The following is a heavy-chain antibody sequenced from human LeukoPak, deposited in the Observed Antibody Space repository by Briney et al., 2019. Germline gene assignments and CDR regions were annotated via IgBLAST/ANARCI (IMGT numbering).Heavy chain of an antibody. CDR1: GGSFSGYY. D-gene: IGHD6-19*01. Sequence: SETLSLTCAVYGGSFSGYYWSWIRQPPGKGLEWIGEINHSGSTNYNPSLKSRVTISVDTSKNQFSLKLSSVTAADTAVYYCARGRMAVAGHPVIDYWGQGTLVTVSS. V-gene: IGHV4-34*01. CDR2: INHSGST. CDR3: ARGRMAVAGHPVIDY. J-gene: IGHJ4*02.